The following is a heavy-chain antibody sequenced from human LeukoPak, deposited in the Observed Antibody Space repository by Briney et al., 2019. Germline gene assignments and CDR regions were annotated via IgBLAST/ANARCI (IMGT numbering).Heavy chain of an antibody. CDR1: GFTVSSNY. V-gene: IGHV3-53*01. CDR2: IYSGGST. D-gene: IGHD1-26*01. J-gene: IGHJ4*02. Sequence: GGSLRLSCAASGFTVSSNYMSWVRQAPGKGLEWVSIIYSGGSTFYADSVKGRFTISRDNSKNTLYLQMNSLRAEDTAVYYCAKSLGETAKLLDHFDYWGQGTLVTVSS. CDR3: AKSLGETAKLLDHFDY.